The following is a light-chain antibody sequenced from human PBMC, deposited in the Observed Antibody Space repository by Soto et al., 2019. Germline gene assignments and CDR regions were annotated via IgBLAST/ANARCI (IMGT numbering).Light chain of an antibody. CDR2: DVS. CDR3: SSYTSSSTGVV. V-gene: IGLV2-14*01. CDR1: SSDVGGYNY. Sequence: QSALTQPASVSGSPGQSITISCTGTSSDVGGYNYVSWYQQHPGKAPKLMIYDVSNRPSGVSNRFSGSKSCNTASLTISGLQAEDGGDYYCSSYTSSSTGVVFGGGTKLTVL. J-gene: IGLJ2*01.